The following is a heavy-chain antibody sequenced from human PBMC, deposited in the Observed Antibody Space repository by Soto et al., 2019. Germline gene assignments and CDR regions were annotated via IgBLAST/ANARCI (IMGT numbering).Heavy chain of an antibody. V-gene: IGHV1-69*12. Sequence: QVQLVQSGAEVKKPGSSVKVSCKASGGTFSSYAISWVRQAPGQGLEWMGGIIPIFGAADYAQKFQGRVTISADESTSTAYMELSSLRSEDTAVYYCARNLMTTVTTIYYYGMDVWGQGTTVTVSS. CDR3: ARNLMTTVTTIYYYGMDV. D-gene: IGHD4-17*01. CDR1: GGTFSSYA. J-gene: IGHJ6*02. CDR2: IIPIFGAA.